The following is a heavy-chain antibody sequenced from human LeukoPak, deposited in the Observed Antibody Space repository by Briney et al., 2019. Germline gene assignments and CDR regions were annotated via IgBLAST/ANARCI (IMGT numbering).Heavy chain of an antibody. V-gene: IGHV4-4*02. Sequence: SETLSLTCDVSGGSISNSNWWSWVRPPPGMGLEWIGEIYHSGSTIYNPSLKSRVTIAVDKSKNQFSLKLSSVTAADTAVYYCARASHDYGDYSHFDYWGQGTLVTVSS. CDR3: ARASHDYGDYSHFDY. J-gene: IGHJ4*02. CDR2: IYHSGST. D-gene: IGHD4-17*01. CDR1: GGSISNSNW.